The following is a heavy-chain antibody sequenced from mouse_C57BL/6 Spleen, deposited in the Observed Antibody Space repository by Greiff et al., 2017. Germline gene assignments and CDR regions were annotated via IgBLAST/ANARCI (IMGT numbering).Heavy chain of an antibody. CDR1: GFTFSSYA. J-gene: IGHJ2*01. V-gene: IGHV5-9-1*02. CDR2: ISSGGDYI. D-gene: IGHD1-1*01. CDR3: TREGTTVVAFDY. Sequence: DVMLVESGEGLVKPGGSLKLSCAASGFTFSSYAMSWVRQTPEKRLEWVAYISSGGDYIYYADTVKGRFTISRDNARNTLYLQMSSLKSEDTAMYYCTREGTTVVAFDYWGQGTTLTVSS.